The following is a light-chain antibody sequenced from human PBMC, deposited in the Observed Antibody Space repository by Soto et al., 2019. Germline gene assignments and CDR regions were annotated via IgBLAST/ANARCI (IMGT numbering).Light chain of an antibody. Sequence: EIVLTQSPGTLSLSPGERATLSCRASQSVSSNYLAWYQQKPGQAPRLLIYGASTRATGIPDRFSGSGSGTDFSLTISRLEPEEFAVYYCQQYGSSPVTFGQGTKLEIK. V-gene: IGKV3-20*01. CDR3: QQYGSSPVT. CDR2: GAS. J-gene: IGKJ2*01. CDR1: QSVSSNY.